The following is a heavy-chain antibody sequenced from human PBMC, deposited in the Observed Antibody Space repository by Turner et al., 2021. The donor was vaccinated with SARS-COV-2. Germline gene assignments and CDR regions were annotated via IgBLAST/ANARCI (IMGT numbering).Heavy chain of an antibody. J-gene: IGHJ5*02. CDR1: GASIGSSRNY. V-gene: IGHV4-39*01. CDR2: INYSGRT. D-gene: IGHD3-22*01. CDR3: ARHDSRITNIIVVPRNWFDP. Sequence: QLQLQESGPGLVKASDTLSLTCTVSGASIGSSRNYWGWIRQPPGKGLEWIGSINYSGRTYYKSSLKSRVTISVDTSKNQISLKLSTVTAADTAKYYCARHDSRITNIIVVPRNWFDPWGQGTLVTVSS.